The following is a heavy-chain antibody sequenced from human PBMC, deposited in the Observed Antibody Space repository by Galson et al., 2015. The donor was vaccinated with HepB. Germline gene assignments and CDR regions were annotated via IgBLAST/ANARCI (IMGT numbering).Heavy chain of an antibody. V-gene: IGHV3-23*01. CDR2: ISGTGGYT. D-gene: IGHD6-19*01. CDR1: GFTFSTFA. CDR3: AKEFGGDGQRQWLTYY. J-gene: IGHJ4*02. Sequence: SLRLSCAASGFTFSTFAMSWVRQAPGKGLEWVSGISGTGGYTYYADSVKGRFAISRDNSKNTLYLQMNSLRAEDTAIYYCAKEFGGDGQRQWLTYYWGQGTLVTVSS.